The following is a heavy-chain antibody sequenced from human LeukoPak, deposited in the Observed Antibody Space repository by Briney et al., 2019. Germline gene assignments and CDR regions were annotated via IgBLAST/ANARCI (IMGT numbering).Heavy chain of an antibody. V-gene: IGHV3-7*01. Sequence: PGGSLRLSCAASGFTFSSYWMSWVRQAPGKGLEWVANIKQDGSEKYYVDSVKGRFTISRDNAKNSLYPQMNSLRAEDTAVYYCARGRAVPAAIVYAFDIWGQGTMVTVSS. D-gene: IGHD2-2*02. CDR1: GFTFSSYW. CDR2: IKQDGSEK. CDR3: ARGRAVPAAIVYAFDI. J-gene: IGHJ3*02.